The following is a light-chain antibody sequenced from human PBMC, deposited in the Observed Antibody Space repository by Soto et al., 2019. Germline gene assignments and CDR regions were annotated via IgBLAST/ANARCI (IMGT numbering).Light chain of an antibody. V-gene: IGLV2-23*01. Sequence: QSALTQPASVSGSPGQSITISCTGTSRDVGSYNLVSWYQQHPGKAPKPMIYEGSKRPSGVSNRFSGSKSGNTASLTISGVPAEDEADYYCCSYSGSSTYVFGTGTKVTVL. J-gene: IGLJ1*01. CDR1: SRDVGSYNL. CDR2: EGS. CDR3: CSYSGSSTYV.